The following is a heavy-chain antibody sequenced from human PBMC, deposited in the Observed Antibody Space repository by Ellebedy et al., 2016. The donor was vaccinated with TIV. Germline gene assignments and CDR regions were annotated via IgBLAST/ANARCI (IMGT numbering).Heavy chain of an antibody. CDR1: GYTFTSYG. D-gene: IGHD3-10*01. CDR3: ASRVRGLDGMDV. CDR2: ISAYNGNT. J-gene: IGHJ6*02. Sequence: AASVKVSCKASGYTFTSYGISWVRQAPGQGLEWMGWISAYNGNTNYAQKLQGRVTMTTDTSTSPAYMELRSLRSDDTAVYYCASRVRGLDGMDVWGQGTTVTVSS. V-gene: IGHV1-18*04.